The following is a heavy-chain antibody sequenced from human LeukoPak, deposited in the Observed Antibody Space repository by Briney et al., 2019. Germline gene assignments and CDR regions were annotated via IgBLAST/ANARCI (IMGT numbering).Heavy chain of an antibody. CDR1: GFTVSSNY. CDR3: ARANYGDYGLAFDI. V-gene: IGHV3-66*01. CDR2: IYSGGST. J-gene: IGHJ3*02. D-gene: IGHD4-17*01. Sequence: GGSLRLSCAASGFTVSSNYMSWVRQAPGKGLEGVSVIYSGGSTYSADSVKGIFTISRDNSKNTLYLQMNSLRAEDTAVYYCARANYGDYGLAFDIWGQGTMVTVSS.